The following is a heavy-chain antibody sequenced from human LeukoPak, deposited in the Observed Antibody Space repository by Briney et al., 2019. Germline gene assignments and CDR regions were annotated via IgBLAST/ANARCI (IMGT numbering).Heavy chain of an antibody. CDR1: GGSISTSNYY. CDR3: ARGGPPYSSSWRGLGYYFDY. Sequence: PSETLSLTCTVSGGSISTSNYYWGWIRQPPGKGLEWIGNIFYSGSTYYSPSLKSRVTISLDTSRNQFSLKLTSVTAADTAVYYCARGGPPYSSSWRGLGYYFDYWGQGTLVTVSS. CDR2: IFYSGST. V-gene: IGHV4-39*07. J-gene: IGHJ4*02. D-gene: IGHD6-13*01.